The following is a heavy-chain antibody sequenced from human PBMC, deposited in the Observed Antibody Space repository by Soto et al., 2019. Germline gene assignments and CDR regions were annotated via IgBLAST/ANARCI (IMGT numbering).Heavy chain of an antibody. J-gene: IGHJ6*02. D-gene: IGHD2-8*01. CDR1: GFTFSSYA. CDR3: AKTRGVMIYAISVYGMDV. CDR2: ISGSGGST. V-gene: IGHV3-23*01. Sequence: GGSLRLSCAASGFTFSSYAMSWVRQAPGKGLEWVSAISGSGGSTYYADSVKGRFTISRDNSKNTLYLQMNSLRAEDRAVYYCAKTRGVMIYAISVYGMDVWGQGTTVTVYS.